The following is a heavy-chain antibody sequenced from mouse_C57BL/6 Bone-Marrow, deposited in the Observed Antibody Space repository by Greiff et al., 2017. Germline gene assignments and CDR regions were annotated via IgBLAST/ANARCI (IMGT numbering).Heavy chain of an antibody. D-gene: IGHD2-10*01. J-gene: IGHJ3*01. CDR3: AFSYYYQGGFAY. CDR2: IDPEDGDT. CDR1: GFNIKDYY. Sequence: VQLQQSGAELVKPGASVKLSCTASGFNIKDYYMHWVKQRTEQGLEWIGRIDPEDGDTKYAPKFQGKATITADTSSNTAYLQLSSLTSEDTAVYYCAFSYYYQGGFAYWGQGTLVTVSA. V-gene: IGHV14-2*01.